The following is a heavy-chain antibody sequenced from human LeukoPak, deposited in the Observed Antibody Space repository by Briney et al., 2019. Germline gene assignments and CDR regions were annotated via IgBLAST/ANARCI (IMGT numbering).Heavy chain of an antibody. CDR3: ARRGEQVYPNWFDP. V-gene: IGHV4-34*01. CDR1: GGSFSGYY. CDR2: INHSGCT. Sequence: SETLSLTCAVYGGSFSGYYWSWIRQPPGKGLEWIGEINHSGCTNYNPSLKSRVIISVDTSKNQFSLKLTSVIAADTAVYYCARRGEQVYPNWFDPWGQGTLVTVSS. J-gene: IGHJ5*02. D-gene: IGHD1/OR15-1a*01.